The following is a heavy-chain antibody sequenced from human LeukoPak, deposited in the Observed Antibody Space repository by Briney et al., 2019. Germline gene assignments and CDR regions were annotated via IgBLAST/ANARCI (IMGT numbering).Heavy chain of an antibody. Sequence: PSETLSLTCTVSGGSISSYYWSWIRQPAGKGLEWIGRIYTSGSTNYNPSLKSRVTISVDTSKNQFSLKLSSVTAADTAVYYCARLNRGAAGIYYYYYGMDVWGQGTTVTVSS. CDR3: ARLNRGAAGIYYYYYGMDV. V-gene: IGHV4-4*07. D-gene: IGHD6-13*01. CDR1: GGSISSYY. CDR2: IYTSGST. J-gene: IGHJ6*02.